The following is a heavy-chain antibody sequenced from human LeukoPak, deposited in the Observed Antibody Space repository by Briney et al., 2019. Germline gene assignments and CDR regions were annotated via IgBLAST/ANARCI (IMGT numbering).Heavy chain of an antibody. J-gene: IGHJ4*02. CDR2: IYYSGST. V-gene: IGHV4-59*07. CDR3: ARVAYESSGSYKMDY. Sequence: SDPLSLMCSVSGRSINIYYGRWTRQPRGGALVWMGYIYYSGSTIYNPSHKSRVTISTVTSKTQISLKLSSVTAADTAVYDCARVAYESSGSYKMDYWGQGTLVTVSS. D-gene: IGHD3-22*01. CDR1: GRSINIYY.